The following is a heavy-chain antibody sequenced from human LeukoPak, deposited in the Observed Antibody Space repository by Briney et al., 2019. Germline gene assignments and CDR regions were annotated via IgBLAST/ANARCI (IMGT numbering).Heavy chain of an antibody. J-gene: IGHJ6*04. D-gene: IGHD6-19*01. CDR1: GFTFSSYA. Sequence: PGRSLRLSCAASGFTFSSYAMHRVRQAPGKGLEWVAVISYDGSNKYYADSVKGRFTISRDNSKNTLYLQMNSLRAEDAAVYYCARDAARGWSRDYYYYGMDVWGKGTTVTVFS. CDR3: ARDAARGWSRDYYYYGMDV. V-gene: IGHV3-30*04. CDR2: ISYDGSNK.